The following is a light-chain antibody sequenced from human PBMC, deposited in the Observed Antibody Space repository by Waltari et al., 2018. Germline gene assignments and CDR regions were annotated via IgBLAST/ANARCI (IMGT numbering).Light chain of an antibody. CDR3: QQSFSSPWT. V-gene: IGKV1-39*01. CDR2: GAS. CDR1: QNIRTY. J-gene: IGKJ1*01. Sequence: DIQMTQSPSSLSASIGDTITVTCRASQNIRTYLNWYQQKPAKAPKLLIFGASTLPRGVPSRFSGRGSGTDFTLTVSSLQPEDFTTYCCQQSFSSPWTFGPGTQV.